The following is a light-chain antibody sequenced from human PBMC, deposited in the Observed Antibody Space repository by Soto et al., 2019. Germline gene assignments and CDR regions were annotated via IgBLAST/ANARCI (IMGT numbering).Light chain of an antibody. V-gene: IGKV1-39*01. Sequence: DIQMTQSPSSLSASVVDRVTISCLASQSSSNFLNWYQQKPGKAPQLLIYAASRLQSGVPPRFSGSGAGTDFTLTISSLQPEDFATYFCQQSYTTVRSFGGGTKVDIK. CDR1: QSSSNF. CDR3: QQSYTTVRS. CDR2: AAS. J-gene: IGKJ4*01.